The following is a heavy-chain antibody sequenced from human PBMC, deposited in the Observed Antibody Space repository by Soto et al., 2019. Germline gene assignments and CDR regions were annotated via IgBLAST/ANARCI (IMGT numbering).Heavy chain of an antibody. J-gene: IGHJ5*02. CDR1: GYTFTGYF. V-gene: IGHV1-2*02. CDR3: ARGGGTILAPLP. D-gene: IGHD3-3*01. CDR2: INPNSGVT. Sequence: ASGKVSCKASGYTFTGYFMHWVRQAPGQGLEWMGYINPNSGVTKYAQKFQGRVTLTRDTSINTAYMEMTMLRSDDTAVYYCARGGGTILAPLPWGQGTLVTVSS.